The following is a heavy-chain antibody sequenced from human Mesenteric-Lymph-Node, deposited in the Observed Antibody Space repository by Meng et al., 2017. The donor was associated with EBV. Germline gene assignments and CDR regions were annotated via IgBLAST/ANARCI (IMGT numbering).Heavy chain of an antibody. J-gene: IGHJ4*02. CDR2: IYWDVDK. Sequence: PLNESVPTLVKPKQTLTLTCTFSGFSLRTNGVAVGWIRQPPGKGLEWLALIYWDVDKRYSPSLKSRLTITKDTSKNQVVLSMTNMDPVDTGTYFCAHSDVGIIPFDSWGQGTLVTVSS. D-gene: IGHD1-26*01. CDR1: GFSLRTNGVA. CDR3: AHSDVGIIPFDS. V-gene: IGHV2-5*02.